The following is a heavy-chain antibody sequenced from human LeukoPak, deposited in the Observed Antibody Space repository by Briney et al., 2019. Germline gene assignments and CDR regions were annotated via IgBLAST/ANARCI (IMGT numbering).Heavy chain of an antibody. CDR2: ISYDGSNK. CDR1: GFTFSSYA. V-gene: IGHV3-30-3*01. CDR3: ARDYSGSGSYIDY. J-gene: IGHJ4*02. D-gene: IGHD3-10*01. Sequence: PGGSLRLSCAASGFTFSSYAMHWVRQAPGKGLEWVAVISYDGSNKYYTDSVKGRFTISRDNSKNTLYLQMNSLRAEDTAVYYCARDYSGSGSYIDYWGQGTLVTVSS.